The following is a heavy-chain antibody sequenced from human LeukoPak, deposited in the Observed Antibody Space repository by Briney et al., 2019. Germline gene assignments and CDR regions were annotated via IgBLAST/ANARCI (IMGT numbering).Heavy chain of an antibody. CDR3: ARDQDTAHAFDI. V-gene: IGHV3-53*01. J-gene: IGHJ3*02. Sequence: GSLRLSCAASGFTVSSNYMSWVRQAPGKGLEWVSVIYSGGSTYYADSVKGRFNISRDSSKNTLYFQMNSLRAEDTAVYYCARDQDTAHAFDIWGQGTMVTVSS. D-gene: IGHD5-18*01. CDR2: IYSGGST. CDR1: GFTVSSNY.